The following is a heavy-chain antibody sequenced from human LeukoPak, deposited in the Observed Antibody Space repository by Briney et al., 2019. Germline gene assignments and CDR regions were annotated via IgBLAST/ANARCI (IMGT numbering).Heavy chain of an antibody. V-gene: IGHV1-24*01. J-gene: IGHJ4*02. CDR3: ATADKWEPLDY. CDR1: GNSLSETS. Sequence: ASVKVSCKVSGNSLSETSIHWVRLAPGPLLEWMGGFEPEDGEPIFAQRFQGRFSMSEDTSTDTAYMELSSLTLEDTAVYYCATADKWEPLDYWGQGTLVTVSS. D-gene: IGHD1-26*01. CDR2: FEPEDGEP.